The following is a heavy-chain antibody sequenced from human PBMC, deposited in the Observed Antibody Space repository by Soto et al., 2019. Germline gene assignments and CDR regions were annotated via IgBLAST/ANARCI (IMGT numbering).Heavy chain of an antibody. D-gene: IGHD6-19*01. CDR2: ISGSGDST. CDR1: GFTFSNYA. Sequence: VQLLESGGGLVQPGGSLRLSCAASGFTFSNYAMSWVRQAPGKGLEWVSAISGSGDSTYYADSVKGRFTISRDNSKNTMYLQMNSLRAEDTAVYSCAKDRARSPNDYWGQGTLVTVSS. J-gene: IGHJ4*02. CDR3: AKDRARSPNDY. V-gene: IGHV3-23*01.